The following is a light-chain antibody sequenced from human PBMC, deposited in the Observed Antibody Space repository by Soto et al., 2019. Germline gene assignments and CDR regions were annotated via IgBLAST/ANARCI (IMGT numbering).Light chain of an antibody. CDR3: AAWDDSLNALV. J-gene: IGLJ2*01. Sequence: QSVLTQPPSASGTPGQGVTISCSGSNCNIGTNTVNWYQQLPGTAPKALIHTNNLRPSGVPDRFSGSKSGTSASLAISGLQSEDEAHYYCAAWDDSLNALVFGGGTKLTVL. CDR2: TNN. CDR1: NCNIGTNT. V-gene: IGLV1-44*01.